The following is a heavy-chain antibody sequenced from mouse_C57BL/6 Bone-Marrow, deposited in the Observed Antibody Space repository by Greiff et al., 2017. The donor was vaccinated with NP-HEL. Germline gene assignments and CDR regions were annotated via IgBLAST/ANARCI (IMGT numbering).Heavy chain of an antibody. Sequence: VQLQQSGPELVKPGASVKISCKASGYTFTDYYMNWVKQSHGKSLEWIGDINPNNGGTSYNQKFKGKATLTVDKSSSTAYMELRSLTSEDSAVYYCARGGTAQATMDYWGQGTSVTVSS. CDR1: GYTFTDYY. CDR3: ARGGTAQATMDY. J-gene: IGHJ4*01. V-gene: IGHV1-26*01. D-gene: IGHD3-2*02. CDR2: INPNNGGT.